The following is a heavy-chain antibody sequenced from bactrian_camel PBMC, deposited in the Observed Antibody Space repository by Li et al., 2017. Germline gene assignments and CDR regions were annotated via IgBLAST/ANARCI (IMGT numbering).Heavy chain of an antibody. D-gene: IGHD1*01. J-gene: IGHJ4*01. CDR1: GSARSSYC. CDR3: ARGPRVRSGGYCYLESAPYNY. V-gene: IGHV3S55*01. Sequence: VQLVESGGGSVQAGGSLSLPCATSGSARSSYCMGWFRQSPGKEREGIAAIDSDGSTVYANSVKGRFTISRDVAKNVLWLQMSSLKPEDTAMYYCARGPRVRSGGYCYLESAPYNYWGQGTQVTVS. CDR2: IDSDGST.